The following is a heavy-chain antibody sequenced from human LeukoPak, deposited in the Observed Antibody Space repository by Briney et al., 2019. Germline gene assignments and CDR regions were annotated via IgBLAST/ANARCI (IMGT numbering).Heavy chain of an antibody. CDR2: IYTSGST. CDR3: ARGVYSSATDY. J-gene: IGHJ4*02. D-gene: IGHD6-19*01. Sequence: PSQTLSLTCTVSGNSISSGDNYWSWTRQPAGKGLEWIGRIYTSGSTNYNPSLKSRVTISGDTSKNQFSLRLSSVTAAGTAVYYCARGVYSSATDYWGQGTPVTVSS. CDR1: GNSISSGDNY. V-gene: IGHV4-61*02.